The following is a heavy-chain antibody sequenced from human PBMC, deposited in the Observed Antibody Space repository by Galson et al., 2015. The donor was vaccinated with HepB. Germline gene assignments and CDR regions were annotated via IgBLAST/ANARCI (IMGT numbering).Heavy chain of an antibody. V-gene: IGHV3-9*01. CDR2: VSWNSGNI. CDR3: GKGPGAAAGKGYSQQ. Sequence: SLRLSCAASGFKFDDYAMHWVRQAPGKGLEWVSGVSWNSGNIDHADSVKGRFTISRDNAKNSLYLQMNSLRTEDTALYYGGKGPGAAAGKGYSQQWGQGTLLIVSS. J-gene: IGHJ1*01. CDR1: GFKFDDYA. D-gene: IGHD6-13*01.